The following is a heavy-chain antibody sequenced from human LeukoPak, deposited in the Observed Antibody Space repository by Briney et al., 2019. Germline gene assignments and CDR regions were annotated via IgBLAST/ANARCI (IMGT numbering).Heavy chain of an antibody. CDR2: IIPILGIA. V-gene: IGHV1-69*04. D-gene: IGHD5/OR15-5a*01. CDR1: GGTFSSYA. CDR3: ARDVSTVNDY. J-gene: IGHJ4*02. Sequence: SVKVSCKASGGTFSSYAIGWVRQAPGQGLEWMGRIIPILGIANYAQKFQGRVTITADKSTSTAYMELSSLRSEDTAVYYCARDVSTVNDYWGQGTLVTVSS.